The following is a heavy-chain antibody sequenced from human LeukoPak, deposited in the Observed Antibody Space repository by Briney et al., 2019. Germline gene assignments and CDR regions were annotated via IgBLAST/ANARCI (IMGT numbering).Heavy chain of an antibody. V-gene: IGHV3-23*01. CDR3: ATGHDRNY. CDR2: ISGSGGT. J-gene: IGHJ4*02. Sequence: PGGSLRLSCAASGFTFSSYAMSWVRQAPGKGLEWVSAISGSGGTYYADSVKGRFTISRDNSKNTLYLQMSSLRAEDTAVYYCATGHDRNYWGQGTLVTVSS. CDR1: GFTFSSYA.